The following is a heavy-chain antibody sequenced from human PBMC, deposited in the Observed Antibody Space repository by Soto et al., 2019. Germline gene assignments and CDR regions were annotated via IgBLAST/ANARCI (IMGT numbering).Heavy chain of an antibody. V-gene: IGHV3-23*01. CDR1: GFIFSCYD. CDR2: IGGSGAGT. D-gene: IGHD6-19*01. Sequence: EVQLLESGGGLVQPGGSLRLSCAASGFIFSCYDMSWVRQAPGKGLEWVSGIGGSGAGTYYADSVKGRFTISRDNSKNTLYLQMNSLRAEDTALYYCAQKGGGWRFDYWGQGTLVTVSS. CDR3: AQKGGGWRFDY. J-gene: IGHJ4*02.